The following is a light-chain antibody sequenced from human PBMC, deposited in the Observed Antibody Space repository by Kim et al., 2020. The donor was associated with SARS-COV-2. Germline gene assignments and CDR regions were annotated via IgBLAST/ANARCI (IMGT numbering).Light chain of an antibody. CDR2: GAS. J-gene: IGKJ5*01. CDR3: QQYQSYPVT. CDR1: QGINTY. Sequence: DIQMTQSPSSLSASVGDRVTITCRATQGINTYLVWIQQRPGRAPKSLIHGASNLQSGVPSRFSGSGSGTEFTLTISSLQPEDFATYYCQQYQSYPVTFVQGTRLEIK. V-gene: IGKV1-16*01.